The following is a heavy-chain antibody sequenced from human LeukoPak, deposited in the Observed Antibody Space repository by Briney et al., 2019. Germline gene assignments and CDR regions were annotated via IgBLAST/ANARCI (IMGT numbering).Heavy chain of an antibody. V-gene: IGHV3-9*01. CDR1: GFTFDDYA. Sequence: GGSLRLSCAVSGFTFDDYAMHWVRQAPGKGLEWVSGISWNSGSIGYADSVKGRFTISRDNAKNSLYLQMNSLRAEDTAVYYCARDQVEMATIDYWGQGTLVTVSS. J-gene: IGHJ4*02. CDR2: ISWNSGSI. CDR3: ARDQVEMATIDY. D-gene: IGHD5-24*01.